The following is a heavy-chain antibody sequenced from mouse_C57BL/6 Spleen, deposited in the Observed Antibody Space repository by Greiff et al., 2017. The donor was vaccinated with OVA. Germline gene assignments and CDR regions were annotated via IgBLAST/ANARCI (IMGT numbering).Heavy chain of an antibody. CDR1: GYAFSSSW. D-gene: IGHD2-4*01. Sequence: QVQLQQSGPELVKPGASVKISCKASGYAFSSSWMNWVKQRPGKGLEWIGRIYPGDGATNYNGKFKGKATLTADKSSSTAYMQLSSLTSEDSAVYFCARLGALYYDYDGDYWGQGTTLTVSS. J-gene: IGHJ2*01. CDR2: IYPGDGAT. CDR3: ARLGALYYDYDGDY. V-gene: IGHV1-82*01.